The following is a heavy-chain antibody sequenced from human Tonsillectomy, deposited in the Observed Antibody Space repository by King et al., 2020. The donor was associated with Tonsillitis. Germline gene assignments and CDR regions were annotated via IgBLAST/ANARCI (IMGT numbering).Heavy chain of an antibody. Sequence: QLVQSGAEVKKPGASVKVSCKASGYTFTSYYMHWVRQAPGQGLEWMGIINPSGGSTSYAQKFQGRVTITRDTSTSTVYMELSSLRSEDTAVYYCARASGVGATSSHFDYWGQGTLVTVSS. V-gene: IGHV1-46*01. CDR3: ARASGVGATSSHFDY. D-gene: IGHD1-26*01. CDR1: GYTFTSYY. J-gene: IGHJ4*02. CDR2: INPSGGST.